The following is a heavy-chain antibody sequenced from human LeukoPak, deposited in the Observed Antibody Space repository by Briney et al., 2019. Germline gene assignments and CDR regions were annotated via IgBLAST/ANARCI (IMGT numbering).Heavy chain of an antibody. Sequence: GGSLRPSCSASGFNFETYSMAWVRQTPGSGPEWVSTVSSSGSTTYYADSVKGRFTVSRDNSKNTLFLQMSNLRAEDTAIYFCAKLSVEATKYAAFDFWGQGTVATVSS. V-gene: IGHV3-23*01. CDR1: GFNFETYS. J-gene: IGHJ3*01. D-gene: IGHD5-12*01. CDR2: VSSSGSTT. CDR3: AKLSVEATKYAAFDF.